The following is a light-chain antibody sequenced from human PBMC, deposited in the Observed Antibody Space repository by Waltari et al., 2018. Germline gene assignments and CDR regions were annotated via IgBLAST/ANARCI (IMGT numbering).Light chain of an antibody. Sequence: DIVMTHSPDSLAVSLGERATINCKSSKSVLYSSNNKNFLAWYQQKPGQPPKLLIYWASTRESGVPDRFRGSGSGTDFTLTISSLQAEDVAVYYCQQYYSTPLTFGGGTKVEIK. CDR2: WAS. V-gene: IGKV4-1*01. CDR3: QQYYSTPLT. J-gene: IGKJ4*01. CDR1: KSVLYSSNNKNF.